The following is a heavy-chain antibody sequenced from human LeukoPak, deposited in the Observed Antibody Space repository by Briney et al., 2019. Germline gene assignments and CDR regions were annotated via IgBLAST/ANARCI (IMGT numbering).Heavy chain of an antibody. V-gene: IGHV4-39*01. D-gene: IGHD6-19*01. CDR2: IYYSGST. Sequence: KSSETLSLTCTVSGGSISSSSYYWGWIRQPPGKGLEWIGSIYYSGSTYYNPSLKSRVTISVDTSKNQFSLKLSSVTAADTAVYYCARLVRSGWLDYYYYYMDVWGKGTTVTVSS. CDR3: ARLVRSGWLDYYYYYMDV. CDR1: GGSISSSSYY. J-gene: IGHJ6*03.